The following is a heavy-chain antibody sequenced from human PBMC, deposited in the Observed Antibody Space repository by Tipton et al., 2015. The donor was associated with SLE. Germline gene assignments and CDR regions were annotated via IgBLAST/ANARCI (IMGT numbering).Heavy chain of an antibody. D-gene: IGHD6-13*01. CDR1: GGSFSGYY. CDR2: INHSGST. CDR3: AREGGHTQQLVTDY. Sequence: TLSLTCAVYGGSFSGYYWSWIRQPPGKGLEWIGEINHSGSTNYNPSLKSRVTISVDTSKNQFSLKLSSVTAADTAVYYCAREGGHTQQLVTDYWGQRTLVTVSS. V-gene: IGHV4-34*01. J-gene: IGHJ4*02.